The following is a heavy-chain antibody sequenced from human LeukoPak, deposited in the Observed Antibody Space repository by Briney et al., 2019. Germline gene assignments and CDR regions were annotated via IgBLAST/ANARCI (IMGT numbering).Heavy chain of an antibody. D-gene: IGHD2-21*02. CDR3: AKDGNIVVVTYWFDP. CDR1: GFTFSSYG. J-gene: IGHJ5*02. V-gene: IGHV3-30*18. Sequence: GRSLRLSCAASGFTFSSYGMHWVRQAPGKGLEWVAVISYEGSNKYYADSVKGRFTISRDNSKNTLYLQMNSLRAEDTAVYYCAKDGNIVVVTYWFDPWGQGTLVTVSS. CDR2: ISYEGSNK.